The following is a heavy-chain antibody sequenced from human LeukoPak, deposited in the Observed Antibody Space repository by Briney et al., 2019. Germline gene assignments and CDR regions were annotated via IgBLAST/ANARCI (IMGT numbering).Heavy chain of an antibody. J-gene: IGHJ3*02. Sequence: AGGSLRLSCVGSGFTFSDYYMSWIRQAPGKGREWVSYISNDSVDKYYVDSVRGRFTISRDNAKKSMYLQMSGLRVEDTAVYYCARRDWVSGAVRAFDIWGQGTMVTVSS. V-gene: IGHV3-11*04. D-gene: IGHD3-3*01. CDR2: ISNDSVDK. CDR3: ARRDWVSGAVRAFDI. CDR1: GFTFSDYY.